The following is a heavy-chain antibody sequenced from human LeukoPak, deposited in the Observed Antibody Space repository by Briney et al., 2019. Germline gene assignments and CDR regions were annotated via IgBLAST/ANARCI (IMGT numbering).Heavy chain of an antibody. J-gene: IGHJ4*02. CDR1: GFTVSSNY. Sequence: GGSLRLSCAASGFTVSSNYMSWVRQAPGKGLEWVSVIYSGGSTYYADSVKGRFTISRDNSKNTLYLQMSSLRAEDTAIYYCATDSSSWYFDYWGQGTLVTVSS. CDR2: IYSGGST. V-gene: IGHV3-53*01. CDR3: ATDSSSWYFDY. D-gene: IGHD6-13*01.